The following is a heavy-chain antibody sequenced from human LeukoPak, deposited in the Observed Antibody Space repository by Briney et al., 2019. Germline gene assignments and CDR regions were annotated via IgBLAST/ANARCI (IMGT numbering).Heavy chain of an antibody. CDR3: ARDYGGNSGWFDP. CDR2: FDPEDGET. Sequence: ASVKVSCKVSGYTLTELSMHWVRQAPGKGLEGVGGFDPEDGETIYAQKFQGRVTMTEDTSTDTAYMELSSLRSEDTAVYYCARDYGGNSGWFDPWGQGTLVTVSS. J-gene: IGHJ5*02. D-gene: IGHD4-23*01. V-gene: IGHV1-24*01. CDR1: GYTLTELS.